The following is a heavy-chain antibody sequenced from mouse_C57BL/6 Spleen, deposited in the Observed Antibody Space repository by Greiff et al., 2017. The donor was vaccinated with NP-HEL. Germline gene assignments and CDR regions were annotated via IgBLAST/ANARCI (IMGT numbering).Heavy chain of an antibody. CDR3: ARRITTVVGRYFDV. V-gene: IGHV1-18*01. CDR1: GYTFTDYN. Sequence: EVQGVESGAELVKPGASVKIPCKASGYTFTDYNMDWVKQSHGKSLEWIGVINPNNGGNIYNQKFTGKATVTVDKSSSTAYMELRSLTSEDTAVYYCARRITTVVGRYFDVWGTGTTVTVSS. J-gene: IGHJ1*03. CDR2: INPNNGGN. D-gene: IGHD1-1*01.